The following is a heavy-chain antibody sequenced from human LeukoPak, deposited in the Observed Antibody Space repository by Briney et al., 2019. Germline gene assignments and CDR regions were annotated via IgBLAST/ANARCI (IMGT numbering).Heavy chain of an antibody. CDR1: GGTFSSYA. CDR3: ASRGIAAAGPLFDY. D-gene: IGHD6-13*01. Sequence: SVKVSCKASGGTFSSYAISWVRQAPGQGLEWMGRIIPIFGTANYAQKFQGRVTITTDESTSTAYMELSGLRSKDTAVYYCASRGIAAAGPLFDYWGQGTLVTVSP. J-gene: IGHJ4*02. CDR2: IIPIFGTA. V-gene: IGHV1-69*05.